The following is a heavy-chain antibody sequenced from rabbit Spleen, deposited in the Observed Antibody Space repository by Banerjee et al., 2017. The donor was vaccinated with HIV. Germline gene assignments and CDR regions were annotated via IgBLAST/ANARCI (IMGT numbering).Heavy chain of an antibody. CDR2: AYAGSSGST. CDR1: GFDFSGYYM. V-gene: IGHV1S45*01. D-gene: IGHD1-1*01. J-gene: IGHJ4*01. CDR3: ARDLVAVIGWNFNL. Sequence: QEQLKESGGGLVQPGGSLKLSCKASGFDFSGYYMSWVRQAPGKGLEWIACAYAGSSGSTYSATWAKGRFSMSRTSSTTVTLQMTSLTAADTATYFCARDLVAVIGWNFNLWGPGTLVTVS.